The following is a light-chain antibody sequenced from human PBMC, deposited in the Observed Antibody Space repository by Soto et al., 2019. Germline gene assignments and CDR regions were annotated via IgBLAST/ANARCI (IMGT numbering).Light chain of an antibody. J-gene: IGKJ2*02. CDR2: KAS. CDR1: QSIRSW. V-gene: IGKV1-5*03. Sequence: DIQMTQSPSTLSASVGDRVTITCRASQSIRSWLAWYQQKPGKAPKLLIHKASSLESWVPSRFSGSASGTEFTLTIISLQPDDFATYYCQQYNSYSGTFGQGTKVEIK. CDR3: QQYNSYSGT.